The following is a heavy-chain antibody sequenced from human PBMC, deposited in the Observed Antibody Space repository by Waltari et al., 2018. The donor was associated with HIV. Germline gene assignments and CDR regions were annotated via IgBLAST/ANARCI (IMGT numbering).Heavy chain of an antibody. CDR2: IYSGGST. J-gene: IGHJ4*02. Sequence: VQLVESGGGLIQRGGSLRLPCAASGLGIGCACMTWVRQAPGKGLEWVSVIYSGGSTYDADSVKGRFTISRDKSKNTLYLQMDSLRAEDTAVYYCARGFGCGGDCYYFDYWGQGTLVTVSS. V-gene: IGHV3-53*01. D-gene: IGHD2-21*02. CDR1: GLGIGCAC. CDR3: ARGFGCGGDCYYFDY.